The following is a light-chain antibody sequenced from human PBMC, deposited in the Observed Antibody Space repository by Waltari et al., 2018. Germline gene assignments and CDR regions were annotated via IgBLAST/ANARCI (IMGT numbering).Light chain of an antibody. CDR2: END. Sequence: QSVLTQPPSVSGDPGQRVTISCSGSSSNIGTYDFPWYQQLPGTAPKLLIFENDKRPSGVSDRFSGSKSATSGALTITGLQSEDEAEYYCGAWDNSLNGFLFGGGTRLTVL. J-gene: IGLJ2*01. CDR1: SSNIGTYD. V-gene: IGLV1-51*02. CDR3: GAWDNSLNGFL.